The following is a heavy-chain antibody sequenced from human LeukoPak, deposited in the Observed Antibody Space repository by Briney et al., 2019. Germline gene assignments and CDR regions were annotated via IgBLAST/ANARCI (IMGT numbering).Heavy chain of an antibody. V-gene: IGHV3-30-3*01. CDR1: GFNFSNST. Sequence: GRSLRLSCVASGFNFSNSTVQWVRQAPGKGLEWVALISSHGTNKYYADSVKGRFTVARDNSKNTLYLQMKSLRPEDTALYYCVRDGPQDVFDMWGQGTMVSVSS. CDR3: VRDGPQDVFDM. J-gene: IGHJ3*02. CDR2: ISSHGTNK.